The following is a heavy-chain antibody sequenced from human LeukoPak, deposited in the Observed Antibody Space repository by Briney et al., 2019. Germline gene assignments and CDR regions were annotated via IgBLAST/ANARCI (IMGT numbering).Heavy chain of an antibody. V-gene: IGHV1-8*01. J-gene: IGHJ4*02. CDR3: AMLTVGATTMDY. CDR2: MNPNSGNT. Sequence: ASVKVSCKASGYTFTSYDINWVRQATGQGLEWMGWMNPNSGNTGYAQKFQGRVTMTRNTSISTAYMELSSLRSEDTAVYYCAMLTVGATTMDYWGQGTLVTVSS. D-gene: IGHD1-26*01. CDR1: GYTFTSYD.